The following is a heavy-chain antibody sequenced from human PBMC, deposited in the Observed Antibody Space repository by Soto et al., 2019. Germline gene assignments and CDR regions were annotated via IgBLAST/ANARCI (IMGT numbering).Heavy chain of an antibody. CDR2: INAGNGNT. D-gene: IGHD3-22*01. Sequence: GASVKVSCKASGYIFTNYAMHWVRQAPGQRLEWMGWINAGNGNTKYSQKFQGRVTITRDTSASTAYMELSSLRSEDTAVYYCARTNGNYFDSSGSLYYYYGMDVWGQGTTVTVSS. J-gene: IGHJ6*02. CDR3: ARTNGNYFDSSGSLYYYYGMDV. CDR1: GYIFTNYA. V-gene: IGHV1-3*01.